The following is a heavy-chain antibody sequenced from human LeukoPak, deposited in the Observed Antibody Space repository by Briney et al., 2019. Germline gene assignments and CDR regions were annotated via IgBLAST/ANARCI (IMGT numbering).Heavy chain of an antibody. CDR3: ARDGCSSTTNCDENNWFDP. Sequence: ASVKVSCKASGYTYSDYYMHWVRQAPGQGLEWMGVINPSGGSTRYAQKFQGRVTMTRDMSTSTVDMELSSLRSEDTAVYYCARDGCSSTTNCDENNWFDPWGQGILVIVSS. CDR1: GYTYSDYY. D-gene: IGHD2/OR15-2a*01. CDR2: INPSGGST. V-gene: IGHV1-46*01. J-gene: IGHJ5*02.